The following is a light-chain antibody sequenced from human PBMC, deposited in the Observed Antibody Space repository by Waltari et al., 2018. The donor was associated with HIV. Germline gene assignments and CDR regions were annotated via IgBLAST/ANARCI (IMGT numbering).Light chain of an antibody. CDR3: ASWDDSLNGLYV. V-gene: IGLV1-44*01. CDR1: SSNIRSNT. Sequence: QSVLTQPPSASATPGQRVTISCSGTSSNIRSNTVNWYLQLPGTAPKLLIYSNSQRPSGVPARFSGSKSGTSASLAISGLQSEDEAHYYCASWDDSLNGLYVFGPGTKVTVL. CDR2: SNS. J-gene: IGLJ1*01.